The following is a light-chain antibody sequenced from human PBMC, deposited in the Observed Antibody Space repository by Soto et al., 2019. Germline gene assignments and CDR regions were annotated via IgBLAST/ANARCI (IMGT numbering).Light chain of an antibody. CDR1: QSISSW. Sequence: DIQRTQSPSTMSASVGDRVTITCRASQSISSWLAWYQQKPGKAPKLLIYDASSLESGVPSRFSGSGCGTEFTLPISSLQPDDFAAYYCQQFNSYSTGAFGQGTKVDIK. V-gene: IGKV1-5*01. J-gene: IGKJ1*01. CDR2: DAS. CDR3: QQFNSYSTGA.